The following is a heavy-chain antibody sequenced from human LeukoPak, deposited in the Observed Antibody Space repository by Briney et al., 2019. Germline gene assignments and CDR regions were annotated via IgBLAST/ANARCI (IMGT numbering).Heavy chain of an antibody. CDR2: ISSSGSTI. V-gene: IGHV3-11*01. D-gene: IGHD3-16*01. CDR3: ASPRAGGWPLAGDAFDI. Sequence: GGSLRPSCAASGFTFSDYYMSWIRQAPGKGLEWVSYISSSGSTIYYADSVKGRFTISRDNAKNSLYLQMNSLRAEDTAVYYCASPRAGGWPLAGDAFDIWGQGTMVTVSS. CDR1: GFTFSDYY. J-gene: IGHJ3*02.